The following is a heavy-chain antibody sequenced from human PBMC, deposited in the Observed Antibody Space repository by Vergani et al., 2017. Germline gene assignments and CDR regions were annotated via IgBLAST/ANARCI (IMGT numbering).Heavy chain of an antibody. CDR1: GGSFSGYY. J-gene: IGHJ6*02. CDR3: ARISLRWYLYGMDV. V-gene: IGHV4-34*01. CDR2: INHSGST. Sequence: QVQLQQWGAGLLKPSETLSLTCAVYGGSFSGYYWSWIRQPPGKGLEWIGEINHSGSTNYNPSLKSRVTISVDTSKTQFSLKVSSVTAADTAVYYCARISLRWYLYGMDVWGQGTTVTVSS. D-gene: IGHD4-23*01.